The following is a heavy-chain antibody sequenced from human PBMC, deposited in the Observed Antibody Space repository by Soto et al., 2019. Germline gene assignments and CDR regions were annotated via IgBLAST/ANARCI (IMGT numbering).Heavy chain of an antibody. D-gene: IGHD2-15*01. CDR1: GFTLSSYG. Sequence: QVQLVESGGGVVQPGRSLRLSCAASGFTLSSYGMHWVRQAPGKGLEWVAVIWYDGDKKYYADSVKVRFTISRDESKNTAYLHMSSLRGEYTGVYYCARGSAGSESVVVVPAIDFYSFDTWGQGTLVSVSS. J-gene: IGHJ4*02. CDR3: ARGSAGSESVVVVPAIDFYSFDT. V-gene: IGHV3-33*01. CDR2: IWYDGDKK.